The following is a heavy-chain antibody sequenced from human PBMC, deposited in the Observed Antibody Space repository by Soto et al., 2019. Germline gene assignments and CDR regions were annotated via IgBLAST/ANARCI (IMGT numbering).Heavy chain of an antibody. J-gene: IGHJ4*02. CDR2: IYSGGST. CDR1: GVIVCSDY. Sequence: LGGSLRLCCAASGVIVCSDYMSWVRQAPGKGLEWVSTIYSGGSTYYADSVKGRFTISRDNSKNTLCFQMNSLRAEDTAVYYCARDSMYYGSGSYYKVSDYWGQGTLVTVSS. D-gene: IGHD3-10*01. CDR3: ARDSMYYGSGSYYKVSDY. V-gene: IGHV3-66*01.